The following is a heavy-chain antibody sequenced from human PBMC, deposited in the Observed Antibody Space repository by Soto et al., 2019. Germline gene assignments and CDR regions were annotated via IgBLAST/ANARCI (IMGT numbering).Heavy chain of an antibody. V-gene: IGHV3-30*18. CDR3: AKADIVATTYYGMDV. D-gene: IGHD5-12*01. CDR2: ISYDGSNK. Sequence: PGGSLRLSCAASGFTFSSYGTHWVRQAPGKGLEWVAVISYDGSNKYYADSVKGRFTISRDNSKNTLYLQMNSLRAEDTAVYYCAKADIVATTYYGMDVWGQGTTVTVSS. CDR1: GFTFSSYG. J-gene: IGHJ6*02.